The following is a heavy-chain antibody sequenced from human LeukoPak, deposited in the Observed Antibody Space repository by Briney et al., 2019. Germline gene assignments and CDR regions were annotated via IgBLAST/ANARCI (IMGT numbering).Heavy chain of an antibody. CDR2: INHSGSSGIT. V-gene: IGHV4-34*01. CDR3: ARGRSNRDS. Sequence: PSETLSLTCAVYGGSFSGYYWTWIRQAPGKGLEWIGEINHSGSSGITNYNPPLKSRVTISVDTSRKQFFLKLSSVTVADTAVYYCARGRSNRDSWGQGTLVTVSS. D-gene: IGHD7-27*01. CDR1: GGSFSGYY. J-gene: IGHJ4*02.